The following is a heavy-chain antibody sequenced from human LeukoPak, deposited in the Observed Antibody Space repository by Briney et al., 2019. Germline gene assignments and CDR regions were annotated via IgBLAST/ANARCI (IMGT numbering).Heavy chain of an antibody. CDR3: VRAVGGNDGRTFGY. CDR2: IKYDGSAT. J-gene: IGHJ4*02. D-gene: IGHD3-3*01. Sequence: PGGSLRLSCAASGFTFSNYWMHWIRQVPGKGLVWVSHIKYDGSATNYADSVKGRFTISRDNAKNTLYLQMNSLRAEDTAMYYCVRAVGGNDGRTFGYWAQGTLVTVSS. CDR1: GFTFSNYW. V-gene: IGHV3-74*01.